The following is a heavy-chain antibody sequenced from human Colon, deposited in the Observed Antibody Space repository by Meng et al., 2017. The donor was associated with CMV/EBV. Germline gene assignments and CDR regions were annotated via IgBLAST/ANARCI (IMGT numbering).Heavy chain of an antibody. CDR1: GFSLRTPEVG. J-gene: IGHJ4*02. CDR2: IYWDDDN. D-gene: IGHD6-19*01. V-gene: IGHV2-5*02. Sequence: QITLKESGPTLVKPPQTRTLTCTFSGFSLRTPEVGVHWIRQPPGKALEWLALIYWDDDNQFRPSLKNRITITKDTSKNQVVLTMTNMDPVDTATYYCAHGRGWLTDYWGQGTLVTVPS. CDR3: AHGRGWLTDY.